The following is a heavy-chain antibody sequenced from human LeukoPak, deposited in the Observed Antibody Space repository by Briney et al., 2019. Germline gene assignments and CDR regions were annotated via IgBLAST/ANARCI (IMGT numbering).Heavy chain of an antibody. D-gene: IGHD7-27*01. V-gene: IGHV4-61*02. J-gene: IGHJ4*02. CDR2: IYTDTIT. CDR1: GGSISSGSYW. CDR3: ASLGSHDS. Sequence: SSQTLSLTCTVSGGSISSGSYWWNWIRQPAGKGLEWIGRIYTDTITTYNPSLKSRVTISVDTSKNQFSLKLTSVTAADTAVYYCASLGSHDSWGQGTLVTVSS.